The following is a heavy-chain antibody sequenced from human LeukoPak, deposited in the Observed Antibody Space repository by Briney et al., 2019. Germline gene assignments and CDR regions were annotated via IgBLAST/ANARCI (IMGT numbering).Heavy chain of an antibody. CDR2: INWGSNHI. CDR1: GFTLRSYS. Sequence: GGSLRLSCAASGFTLRSYSMSWVRQAPGKGLEWVSSINWGSNHIYYADAVQGRFTISRDNAKNSLYLQMNSLRAEDTAIYYCARDNSGWSRDYWGQGTLVTVSS. V-gene: IGHV3-21*06. CDR3: ARDNSGWSRDY. J-gene: IGHJ4*02. D-gene: IGHD6-19*01.